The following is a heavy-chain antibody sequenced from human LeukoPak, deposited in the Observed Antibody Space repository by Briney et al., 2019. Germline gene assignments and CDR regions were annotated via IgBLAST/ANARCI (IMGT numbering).Heavy chain of an antibody. V-gene: IGHV1-8*01. CDR2: MNPNSGNT. J-gene: IGHJ6*02. Sequence: ASVKVSCKASGYTFTSYDINWVRQATGQGLEWMGWMNPNSGNTGYAQKFQGRVTMTRNTSISTAYMELSSLRSEDTAVYYCARGDCYNPRYGKDVWGQGTTVTVSS. CDR3: ARGDCYNPRYGKDV. D-gene: IGHD5-24*01. CDR1: GYTFTSYD.